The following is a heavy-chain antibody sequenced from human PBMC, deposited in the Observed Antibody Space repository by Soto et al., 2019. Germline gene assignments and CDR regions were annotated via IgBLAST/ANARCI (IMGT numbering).Heavy chain of an antibody. CDR1: GFTFNNYA. Sequence: EVQLLESGGGLVQPGGSLRLSCAASGFTFNNYAMTWVRQAPGKGLEWVSAISGGGDTTSYADSVKGRFTVSRDGSKNTLYRQMRSLRAEDTALYYCAKGRGGSVRLTPRVDFWGQGTLVTVSS. CDR2: ISGGGDTT. D-gene: IGHD3-10*01. J-gene: IGHJ4*02. V-gene: IGHV3-23*01. CDR3: AKGRGGSVRLTPRVDF.